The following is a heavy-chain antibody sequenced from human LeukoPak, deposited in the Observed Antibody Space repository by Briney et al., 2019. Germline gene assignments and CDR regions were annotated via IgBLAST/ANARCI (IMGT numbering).Heavy chain of an antibody. J-gene: IGHJ4*02. Sequence: PSETLSLTCAVYGVSFSGYCWSWVRQPPGKGLEWIGEINHSGSTNYNPSLKSRVTISVDTSKNQFSLKLSSVTAADTAVYYCARGRSCDYWGQGTLVTVSS. V-gene: IGHV4-34*01. CDR3: ARGRSCDY. CDR1: GVSFSGYC. D-gene: IGHD6-13*01. CDR2: INHSGST.